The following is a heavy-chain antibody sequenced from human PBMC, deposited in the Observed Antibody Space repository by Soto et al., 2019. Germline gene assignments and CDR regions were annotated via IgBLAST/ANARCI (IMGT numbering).Heavy chain of an antibody. CDR1: GGSISSSSYY. D-gene: IGHD3-22*01. J-gene: IGHJ6*02. CDR3: ARHYYDSSGYYFPPTSYYYGMDV. Sequence: QLQLQESGPGLVKPSETLSLTCTVSGGSISSSSYYWGWIRQPPGKGLEWIGSIYYSGSTYYNQSLKSRVTISVDTSKNQFSLTLSSVTAADTAVYYCARHYYDSSGYYFPPTSYYYGMDVWGQGTTVTVSS. V-gene: IGHV4-39*01. CDR2: IYYSGST.